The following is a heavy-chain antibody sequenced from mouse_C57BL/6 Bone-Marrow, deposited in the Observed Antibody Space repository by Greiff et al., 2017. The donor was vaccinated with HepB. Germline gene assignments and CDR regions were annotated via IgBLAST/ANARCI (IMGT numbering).Heavy chain of an antibody. J-gene: IGHJ4*01. D-gene: IGHD1-1*01. CDR1: GYTFTSYW. Sequence: VQLQQPGAELVMPGASVKLSCKASGYTFTSYWMHWVKQRPGQGLEWIGEIDPSDSYTNYNQKFKGKSTLTVDKSSSTAYMQLSSLTSEDSAVYYGAREFPCYYGSSDDYAMDCGGQGTAVTVTA. CDR3: AREFPCYYGSSDDYAMDC. V-gene: IGHV1-69*01. CDR2: IDPSDSYT.